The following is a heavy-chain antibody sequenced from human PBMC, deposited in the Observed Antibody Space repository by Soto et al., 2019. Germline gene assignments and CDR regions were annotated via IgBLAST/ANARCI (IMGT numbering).Heavy chain of an antibody. CDR1: GYTFTSYA. Sequence: QVQLVQSGAEVKKPGASVKVSCKASGYTFTSYAMHWVRQAPGQRLEWMGWINAGNGNTKYSQKFQGRVTITRDTSASTADMELSSRRYDDTAVYYCASADGDAPYYYYGMDVWGQGTTVIVCS. D-gene: IGHD3-10*01. J-gene: IGHJ6*02. V-gene: IGHV1-3*01. CDR3: ASADGDAPYYYYGMDV. CDR2: INAGNGNT.